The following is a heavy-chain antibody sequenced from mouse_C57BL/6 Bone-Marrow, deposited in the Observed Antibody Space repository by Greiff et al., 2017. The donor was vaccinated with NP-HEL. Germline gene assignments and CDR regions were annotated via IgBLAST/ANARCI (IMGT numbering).Heavy chain of an antibody. CDR2: IYPGGGYT. D-gene: IGHD1-1*01. J-gene: IGHJ1*03. V-gene: IGHV1-63*01. CDR1: GYTFTNYW. CDR3: ARRKDYGGWYFDV. Sequence: VQLQQSGAELVRPGTSVKMSCKASGYTFTNYWIGWAKQRPGHGLEWIGDIYPGGGYTNYNEKFKGKATLTADKSSSTAYMQFSSLTSEDSAIYYCARRKDYGGWYFDVWGTGTTVTVSS.